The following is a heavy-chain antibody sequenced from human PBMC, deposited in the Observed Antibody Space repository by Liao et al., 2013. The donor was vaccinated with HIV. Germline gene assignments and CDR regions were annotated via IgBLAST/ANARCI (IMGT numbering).Heavy chain of an antibody. J-gene: IGHJ6*03. CDR3: ARTIPVLLCGGDGCNSYYYMDG. V-gene: IGHV4-34*01. D-gene: IGHD2-21*01. Sequence: QVQVQQWGAGLWKPSETLSLTCAPDGWSFSNYYWTWVRQPPREGAWSGLGTINQKGSARYNPSLESRVTISPRHIQKDSSPSRLSSVTAADTAVYYCARTIPVLLCGGDGCNSYYYMDGLGRGDRRSPSP. CDR2: INQKGSA. CDR1: GWSFSNYY.